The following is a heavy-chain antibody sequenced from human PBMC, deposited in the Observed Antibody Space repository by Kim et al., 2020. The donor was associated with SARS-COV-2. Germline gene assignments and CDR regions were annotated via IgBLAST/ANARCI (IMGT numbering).Heavy chain of an antibody. CDR3: ARDGRLYTGTFVGGFDF. D-gene: IGHD1-26*01. Sequence: GGSLRLSCAASGFTFSDYYLTWIRQAPGKGLEWVSYISGSGAITDYADSVKGRFTISRDNAKNSLYLQMNSLRGEDTAIYYCARDGRLYTGTFVGGFDFWPPRTMAAVSP. CDR2: ISGSGAIT. J-gene: IGHJ3*01. CDR1: GFTFSDYY. V-gene: IGHV3-11*01.